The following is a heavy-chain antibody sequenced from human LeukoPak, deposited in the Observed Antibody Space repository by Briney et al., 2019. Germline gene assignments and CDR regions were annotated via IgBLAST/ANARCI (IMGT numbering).Heavy chain of an antibody. J-gene: IGHJ4*02. V-gene: IGHV4-31*03. CDR1: GGSITTSDYY. CDR2: IYYSGST. CDR3: ARDLSGEAIWDY. D-gene: IGHD2-15*01. Sequence: SETLSLTCTVSGGSITTSDYYWGWTRQPPGKGLEWIGYIYYSGSTYYNPSLKSRVTISVDTSKNQFSLKLSSVTAADTAVYYCARDLSGEAIWDYWGQGTLVTVSS.